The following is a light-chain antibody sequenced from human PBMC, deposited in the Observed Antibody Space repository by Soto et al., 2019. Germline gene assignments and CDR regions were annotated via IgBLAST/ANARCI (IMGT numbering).Light chain of an antibody. Sequence: EIVLTQSPATLSLSPGERATLSCRASQSVSSYLAWYQQKPGQAPRLLIYDASNRATGIPARFSGSGSGTEFTLTLSSLQSEDFAVYPCQQYNNWPRTFGQGTKV. J-gene: IGKJ1*01. V-gene: IGKV3-11*01. CDR1: QSVSSY. CDR2: DAS. CDR3: QQYNNWPRT.